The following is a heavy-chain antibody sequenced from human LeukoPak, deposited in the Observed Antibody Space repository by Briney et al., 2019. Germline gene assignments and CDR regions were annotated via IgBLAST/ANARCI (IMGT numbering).Heavy chain of an antibody. CDR1: GGSISSYY. V-gene: IGHV4-59*08. D-gene: IGHD3-9*01. J-gene: IGHJ3*02. Sequence: PSETLSLTCTVSGGSISSYYWSWIRQPPGKGLEWIGYIYYSGSTNYNPSLKSRVTISVDTSKNQFSLKLSSVTAADTAVYYCASFPYDILTGYATIDAFDIWGQGTMVTVSS. CDR3: ASFPYDILTGYATIDAFDI. CDR2: IYYSGST.